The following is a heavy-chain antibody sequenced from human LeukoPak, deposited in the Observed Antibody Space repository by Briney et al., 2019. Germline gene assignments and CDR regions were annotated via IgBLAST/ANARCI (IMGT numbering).Heavy chain of an antibody. CDR3: ARQDYGDNDSPFDY. Sequence: GGSREISGKGSGYRFTSYWSGGVRQMPGKGLEGMGIIYPGDSDTRYSPSFQGQVTISADKSISTAYLQWSSLKASDTAMYYCARQDYGDNDSPFDYWGQGTLVTVSS. J-gene: IGHJ4*02. CDR1: GYRFTSYW. V-gene: IGHV5-51*01. D-gene: IGHD4-23*01. CDR2: IYPGDSDT.